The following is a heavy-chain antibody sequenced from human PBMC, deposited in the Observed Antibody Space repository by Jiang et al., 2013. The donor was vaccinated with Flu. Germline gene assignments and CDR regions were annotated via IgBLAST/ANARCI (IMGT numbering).Heavy chain of an antibody. D-gene: IGHD6-19*01. CDR3: ARDRSGSTRAVAGTFLFQMDY. CDR1: GGTFSSYA. CDR2: IIPIFGTA. Sequence: SGAEVKKPGSSVKVSCKASGGTFSSYAISWVRQAPGQGLEWMGGIIPIFGTANYAQKFQGRVTITADESTSTAYMELSSLRSEDTAVYYCARDRSGSTRAVAGTFLFQMDYWGQGTLVTVSS. J-gene: IGHJ4*02. V-gene: IGHV1-69*01.